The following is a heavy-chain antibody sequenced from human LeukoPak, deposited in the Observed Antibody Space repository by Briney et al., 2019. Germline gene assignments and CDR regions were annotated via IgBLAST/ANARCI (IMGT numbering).Heavy chain of an antibody. CDR3: QRRHVTTEDFDY. CDR1: GYGFTSNW. V-gene: IGHV5-51*01. CDR2: IYPADSDT. Sequence: GESLKISCKASGYGFTSNWISWVRQMPGKGLEWMGIIYPADSDTKYSPSFQGQVTISADKSISTAYLQWSSLKPWDTAIYDCQRRHVTTEDFDYWGQGTLVTVSS. D-gene: IGHD4-11*01. J-gene: IGHJ4*02.